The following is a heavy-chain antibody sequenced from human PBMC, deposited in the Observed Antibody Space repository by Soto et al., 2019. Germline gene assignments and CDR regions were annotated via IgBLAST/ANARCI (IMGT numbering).Heavy chain of an antibody. V-gene: IGHV3-7*01. CDR2: IKEDASEK. D-gene: IGHD3-3*01. CDR1: GFTFRSYR. CDR3: LIVRDFWSGFHSYFYYMDV. J-gene: IGHJ6*03. Sequence: EVQLMESGGGLVQPGGSLRLSCAASGFTFRSYRMSWVRQAPGKGLEWAANIKEDASEKNYRGSVKGRFPISRGYAQKPPCLQMNSLRVEDTAVYYCLIVRDFWSGFHSYFYYMDVWGKGTTVTVS.